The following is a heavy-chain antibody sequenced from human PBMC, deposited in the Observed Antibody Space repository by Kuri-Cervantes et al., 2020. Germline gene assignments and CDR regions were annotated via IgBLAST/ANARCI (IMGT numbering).Heavy chain of an antibody. CDR1: GFTFSSYW. CDR2: IRYDGSNK. Sequence: GESLKISCAASGFTFSSYWMSWVRQAPGKGLEWVAFIRYDGSNKYYADSVKGRFTISRDNSKNTLYLQMNSLRAEDTAVYYCAKGVVGATGYMDVWGKGTTVTVSS. CDR3: AKGVVGATGYMDV. J-gene: IGHJ6*03. V-gene: IGHV3-30*02. D-gene: IGHD1-26*01.